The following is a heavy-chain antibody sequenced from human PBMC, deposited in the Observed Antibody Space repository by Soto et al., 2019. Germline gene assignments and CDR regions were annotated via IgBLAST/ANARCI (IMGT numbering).Heavy chain of an antibody. CDR2: ISSSGSTI. J-gene: IGHJ6*03. Sequence: GGSLRLSCAASGFTFSDYYMSWIRQAPGKGLEWVSYISSSGSTIYYADSVKGRFTISRDNAKNSLYPQMNSLRAEDTAVYYCARAEGGEWLFAYYYYMDVWGKGTTVTVSS. CDR3: ARAEGGEWLFAYYYYMDV. CDR1: GFTFSDYY. D-gene: IGHD3-3*01. V-gene: IGHV3-11*01.